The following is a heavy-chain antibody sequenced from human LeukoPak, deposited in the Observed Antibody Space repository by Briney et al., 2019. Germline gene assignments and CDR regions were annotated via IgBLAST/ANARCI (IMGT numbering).Heavy chain of an antibody. J-gene: IGHJ4*02. D-gene: IGHD3-22*01. Sequence: PSETLSLTCTVSGGSISSYYWSWIRQPPGKGLEWIACISYSGSTKYNPSLKSRVTISVDTSKNQLSLKLSSVTAADTAVYYCASGGSIYDSSGFYYLYYYDYWGQGTLVTVSS. CDR2: ISYSGST. V-gene: IGHV4-59*01. CDR3: ASGGSIYDSSGFYYLYYYDY. CDR1: GGSISSYY.